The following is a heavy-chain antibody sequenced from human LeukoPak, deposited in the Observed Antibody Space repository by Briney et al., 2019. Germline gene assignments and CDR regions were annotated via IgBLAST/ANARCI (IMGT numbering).Heavy chain of an antibody. Sequence: GGSLRLSCAASGFTFSTYGMTWVRQAPGKGHEWVSAISGSGGSTYYADSVKGRFTISRDNSQNTLYLQMTSLRADDTAVYYCARRSFLVNRGWYYYIDVWGKGTTVTVSS. CDR3: ARRSFLVNRGWYYYIDV. J-gene: IGHJ6*03. D-gene: IGHD3-3*01. CDR2: ISGSGGST. V-gene: IGHV3-23*01. CDR1: GFTFSTYG.